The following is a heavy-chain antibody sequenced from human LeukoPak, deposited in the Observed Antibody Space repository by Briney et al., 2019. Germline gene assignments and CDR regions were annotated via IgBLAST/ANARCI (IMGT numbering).Heavy chain of an antibody. CDR1: GVSISSYY. J-gene: IGHJ4*02. Sequence: SETLSLTCTVSGVSISSYYWSWIRQPPGKGLEWIGYIYDIGSTSYNPSLKSRVTISVDTSSNQFSLMLTSVTAADTAVYYCARGTKTGYTGYDWNYWGQGSLVSVSS. CDR3: ARGTKTGYTGYDWNY. V-gene: IGHV4-59*01. D-gene: IGHD5-12*01. CDR2: IYDIGST.